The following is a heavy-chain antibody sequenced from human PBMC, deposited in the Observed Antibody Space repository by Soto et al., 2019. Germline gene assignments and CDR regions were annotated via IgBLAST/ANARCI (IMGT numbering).Heavy chain of an antibody. CDR1: GFSLTTSGVG. CDR3: AHRILRTVFGLVTTTAIYFDF. V-gene: IGHV2-5*02. D-gene: IGHD3-3*01. CDR2: IYWDDDK. Sequence: QITLNESGPTVVKPAENLTLTCTFSGFSLTTSGVGVGWIRQSPGKAPEWLALIYWDDDKRYSASLKSRLTIPTDTSKTRVFLTMSSVDPADTATYYCAHRILRTVFGLVTTTAIYFDFWGQGTPVVVSS. J-gene: IGHJ4*02.